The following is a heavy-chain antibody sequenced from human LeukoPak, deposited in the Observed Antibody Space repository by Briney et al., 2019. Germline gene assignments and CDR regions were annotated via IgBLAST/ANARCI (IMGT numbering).Heavy chain of an antibody. CDR3: AAVEEHYDFWSGYYGYYFDY. V-gene: IGHV1-58*01. D-gene: IGHD3-3*01. Sequence: WASVKVSCKASGFTFTISAVQWVRQARGQRLEWIGWIVVGSGNTNYAQKFQERVTITRDMSTSTAYMELSSLRSEHTAVYYCAAVEEHYDFWSGYYGYYFDYWGQGTLVTVSS. CDR1: GFTFTISA. J-gene: IGHJ4*02. CDR2: IVVGSGNT.